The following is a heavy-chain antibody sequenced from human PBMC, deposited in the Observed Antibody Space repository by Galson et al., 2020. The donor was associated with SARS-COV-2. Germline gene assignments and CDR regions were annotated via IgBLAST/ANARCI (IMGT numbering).Heavy chain of an antibody. V-gene: IGHV3-21*01. CDR1: GFTFSSYN. Sequence: TGGSLRLSCAASGFTFSSYNMNWVRQAPGKGLEWVSSISGSSSYIYYADSVKGRFTISRHNAKKSVFLQMNSLRAEDTAVYYCVRTASNIATKEDGMDVWGQGTTVNVSS. CDR3: VRTASNIATKEDGMDV. D-gene: IGHD6-13*01. CDR2: ISGSSSYI. J-gene: IGHJ6*02.